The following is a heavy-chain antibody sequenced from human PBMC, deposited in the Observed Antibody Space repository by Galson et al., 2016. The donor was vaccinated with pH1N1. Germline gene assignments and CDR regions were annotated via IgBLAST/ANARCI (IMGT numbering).Heavy chain of an antibody. Sequence: LRLSCAASGFTFSSYSMNWVRQAPGKGLEWVSSISSSSNYVDYADSVKGRFTISRDNAKNSLYLQMNSLRAGDTAVYYCARGLGLWFGESSAPTWDYWGQGTLVAVSS. CDR1: GFTFSSYS. CDR3: ARGLGLWFGESSAPTWDY. J-gene: IGHJ4*02. D-gene: IGHD3-10*01. CDR2: ISSSSNYV. V-gene: IGHV3-21*01.